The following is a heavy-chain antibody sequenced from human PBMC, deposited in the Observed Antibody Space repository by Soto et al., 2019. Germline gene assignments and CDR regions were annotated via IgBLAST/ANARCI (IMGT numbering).Heavy chain of an antibody. CDR2: IIPMFGTA. CDR3: AREMGLSLGY. V-gene: IGHV1-69*12. CDR1: GGTFSSFA. D-gene: IGHD3-16*02. Sequence: QVQLVQSXAEVKKPGSSVTVSCKASGGTFSSFAISWVRQAPGQGLEWMGGIIPMFGTATYAQKFQGRLTITADESTTTAYMELSSLTSDDTAEYYCAREMGLSLGYWGQGTLVTVSA. J-gene: IGHJ4*02.